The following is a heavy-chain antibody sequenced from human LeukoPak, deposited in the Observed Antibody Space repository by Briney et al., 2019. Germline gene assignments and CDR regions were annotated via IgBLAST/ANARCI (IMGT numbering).Heavy chain of an antibody. CDR1: GFTLSSYG. D-gene: IGHD3-22*01. CDR2: ISYDGSNK. Sequence: GGSLRLSCAASGFTLSSYGVHWVRQAPGKGLEWVAVISYDGSNKYYADSVKGRFTISRDNSKNTLYLQMNSLRAEDTAVYYCAPKSYYDSSGYYPSASYYYGMDVWGQGTTVTVSS. V-gene: IGHV3-30*03. CDR3: APKSYYDSSGYYPSASYYYGMDV. J-gene: IGHJ6*02.